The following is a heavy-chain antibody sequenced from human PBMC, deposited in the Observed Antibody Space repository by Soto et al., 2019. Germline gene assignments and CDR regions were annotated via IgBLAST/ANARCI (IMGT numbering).Heavy chain of an antibody. J-gene: IGHJ5*02. V-gene: IGHV1-18*01. CDR3: ARGGVYCSAGSCPYNWFDP. CDR1: GYTFTSYG. Sequence: QVQLVQSGAEVKKPGASVKVSCKTSGYTFTSYGITWVRQAPGQGLEWMGWISGYNGNTNYAQKLQGRVSMTTDTSTTTAYMELTGLRSDDTAVYYCARGGVYCSAGSCPYNWFDPWGQGTLLTVSS. D-gene: IGHD2-15*01. CDR2: ISGYNGNT.